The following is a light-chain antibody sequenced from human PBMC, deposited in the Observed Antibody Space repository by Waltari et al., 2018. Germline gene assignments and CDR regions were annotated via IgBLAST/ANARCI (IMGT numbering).Light chain of an antibody. CDR3: KQYGSSVLYT. CDR1: QSLTKRY. Sequence: VLTQSPGTLSLSPGETATLSCRASQSLTKRYLAWYQQKPGQAPRLLIYGASSRAAGIPDRFSGSGSGTDFTLTISRLEPEDFAVYYCKQYGSSVLYTFGQGTKLEIK. CDR2: GAS. J-gene: IGKJ2*01. V-gene: IGKV3-20*01.